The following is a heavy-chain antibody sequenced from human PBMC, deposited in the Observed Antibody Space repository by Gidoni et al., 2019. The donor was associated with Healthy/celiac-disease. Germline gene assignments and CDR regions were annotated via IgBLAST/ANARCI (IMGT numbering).Heavy chain of an antibody. D-gene: IGHD2-2*01. V-gene: IGHV1-69*06. Sequence: QVQLVQSGAEVKKPGSSVKVSCKASGGTFSRYAISWVRQAPGQGLEWMGGIIPIFGTANYAQKFQGRGTITADKSTSTAYMELSSLRSEDTAVYYCARDRGGIGVWDCSSTSCYGNYYYYMDVWGKGTTVTVSS. CDR1: GGTFSRYA. CDR2: IIPIFGTA. CDR3: ARDRGGIGVWDCSSTSCYGNYYYYMDV. J-gene: IGHJ6*03.